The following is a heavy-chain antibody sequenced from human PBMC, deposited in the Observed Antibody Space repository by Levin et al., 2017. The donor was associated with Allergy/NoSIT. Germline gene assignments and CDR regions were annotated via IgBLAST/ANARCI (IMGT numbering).Heavy chain of an antibody. Sequence: AGGSLRLSCAASGFTFSSHRMHWVRQVPGKGPEWVALISSDGSNEYYADSVKGRFTISRDNSKNTVYLQMNSLRGEDTAVYYCARNVGLYAVRGVTTHFDYWGQGTLVTVSS. CDR3: ARNVGLYAVRGVTTHFDY. V-gene: IGHV3-30-3*01. CDR2: ISSDGSNE. J-gene: IGHJ4*02. D-gene: IGHD3-10*01. CDR1: GFTFSSHR.